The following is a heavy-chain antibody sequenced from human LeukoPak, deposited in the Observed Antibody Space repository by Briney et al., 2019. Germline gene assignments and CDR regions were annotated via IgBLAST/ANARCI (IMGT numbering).Heavy chain of an antibody. V-gene: IGHV3-21*04. CDR1: GFTFSSYS. CDR3: AKGEYSGGSGSYNPYYYYGMDV. Sequence: GGSLRLSCAASGFTFSSYSMNWVRQAPGKGLEWVSSISSSSSYIYYADSVKGRFTISRDNAKNSLYLQMNSLRAEDTAVYYCAKGEYSGGSGSYNPYYYYGMDVWGQGTTVTVSS. CDR2: ISSSSSYI. D-gene: IGHD3-10*01. J-gene: IGHJ6*02.